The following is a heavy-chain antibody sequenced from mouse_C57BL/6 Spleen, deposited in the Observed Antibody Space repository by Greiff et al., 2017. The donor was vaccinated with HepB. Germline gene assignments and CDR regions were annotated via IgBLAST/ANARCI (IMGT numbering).Heavy chain of an antibody. J-gene: IGHJ3*01. V-gene: IGHV10-1*01. CDR3: VYGSSPLFAY. Sequence: GGGLVQPKGSLKLSCAASGFRFNTYAMNWVRQAPGKGLEWVARIRSKSNNYATYYADSVKDRFTISRDDSESMLYLQMNNLKTEDTAMYYCVYGSSPLFAYWGQGTLVTVSA. CDR1: GFRFNTYA. CDR2: IRSKSNNYAT. D-gene: IGHD1-1*01.